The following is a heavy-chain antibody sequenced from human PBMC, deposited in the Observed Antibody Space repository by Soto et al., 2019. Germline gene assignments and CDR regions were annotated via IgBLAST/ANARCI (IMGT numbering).Heavy chain of an antibody. V-gene: IGHV3-23*01. CDR2: ISGSGGST. D-gene: IGHD2-2*02. J-gene: IGHJ6*02. CDR3: AKVLPCSSTSCYMLGRGLYYYGMDV. CDR1: GFTFSSYA. Sequence: GSLRLSCAASGFTFSSYAMSWFRQAPGKGLEWVSAISGSGGSTYYADSVKGRFTISRDNSKNTLYLQMNSLRAEDTAVYYCAKVLPCSSTSCYMLGRGLYYYGMDVWGQGTTVTVSS.